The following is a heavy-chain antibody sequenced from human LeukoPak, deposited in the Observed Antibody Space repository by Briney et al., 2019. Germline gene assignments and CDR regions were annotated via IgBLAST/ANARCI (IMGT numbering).Heavy chain of an antibody. D-gene: IGHD4-17*01. CDR2: ISSSDNTV. Sequence: GGSLRLSCVASGFTFRNYEMNWVRQAPGKGLEWVSHISSSDNTVHYADSVRGRFTISKDNARNLLYLQMNSLRAEDTAVYYCVRDESGDYDFDFWGQRTLVTVSS. CDR3: VRDESGDYDFDF. J-gene: IGHJ4*02. CDR1: GFTFRNYE. V-gene: IGHV3-48*03.